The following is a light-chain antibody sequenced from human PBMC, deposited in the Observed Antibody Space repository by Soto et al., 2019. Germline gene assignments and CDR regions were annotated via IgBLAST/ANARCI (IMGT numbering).Light chain of an antibody. CDR2: DAS. V-gene: IGKV1-5*01. Sequence: DIQMTQSPSTLSASVGDRVTITCRASQSITTFLAWYQQKPGKAPDLLIYDASTLKSGVPSRFSGSGSGTEFTLTISSLQPDDFATYYCQQYNSYAPSTFGQGTKVEIK. CDR1: QSITTF. J-gene: IGKJ1*01. CDR3: QQYNSYAPST.